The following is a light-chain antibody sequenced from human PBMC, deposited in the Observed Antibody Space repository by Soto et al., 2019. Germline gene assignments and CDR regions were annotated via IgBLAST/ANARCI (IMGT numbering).Light chain of an antibody. V-gene: IGKV3-15*01. J-gene: IGKJ4*01. CDR1: QSLSTN. CDR2: GAS. CDR3: LQFTNWPLT. Sequence: EIVMTQSPATLSVSPGERATISCGASQSLSTNLAWYQQKPGQAPRLLIYGASARATGIPVRFSGSGSGTYFTLTISSVQSEDFAVYYCLQFTNWPLTFGGGTRVEIK.